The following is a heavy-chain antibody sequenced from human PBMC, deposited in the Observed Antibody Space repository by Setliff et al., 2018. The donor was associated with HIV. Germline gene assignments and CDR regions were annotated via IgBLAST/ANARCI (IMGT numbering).Heavy chain of an antibody. CDR1: GLIFTSYS. V-gene: IGHV3-21*01. CDR2: ISSSSAYI. Sequence: PGGSLRLSCAASGLIFTSYSMNWVRQAPGKGLEWVSSISSSSAYIYYADSVKGRFTISRDNAKTTLYLQMNSLRVEDTAVYFCARDPRDGSSSPMADNWGQGTLVTVSS. J-gene: IGHJ4*02. D-gene: IGHD3-10*01. CDR3: ARDPRDGSSSPMADN.